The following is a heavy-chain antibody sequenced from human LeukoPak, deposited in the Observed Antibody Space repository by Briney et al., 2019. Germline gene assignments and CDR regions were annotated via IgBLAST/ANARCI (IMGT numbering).Heavy chain of an antibody. J-gene: IGHJ4*02. V-gene: IGHV3-7*01. D-gene: IGHD6-13*01. Sequence: PGGSLRLSCAASGFTFSSYWMNWVRQAPGKGLEWVANINQDGSEKYYVDSVKGRFTISRDNARKSLYLQMNSLRAEDTAVYYCVGSSWYHAEVHFDYPGQG. CDR3: VGSSWYHAEVHFDY. CDR2: INQDGSEK. CDR1: GFTFSSYW.